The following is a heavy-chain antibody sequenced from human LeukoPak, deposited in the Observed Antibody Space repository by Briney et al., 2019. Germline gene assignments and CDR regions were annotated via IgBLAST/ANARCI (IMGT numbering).Heavy chain of an antibody. CDR3: ARSSLWFDY. CDR1: GFTFSSYE. D-gene: IGHD3-10*01. CDR2: ISSSGSTI. V-gene: IGHV3-48*03. Sequence: GGSLRLSCAASGFTFSSYEMNWVRQAPGKGLEWVSYISSSGSTIYYADSVKGGFTISRDNAKNSLYLQMNSLRAEDTAVYYCARSSLWFDYWGQGTLVTVSS. J-gene: IGHJ4*02.